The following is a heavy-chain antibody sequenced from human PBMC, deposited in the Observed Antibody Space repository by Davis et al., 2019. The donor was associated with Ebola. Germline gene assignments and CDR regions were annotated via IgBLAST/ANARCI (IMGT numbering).Heavy chain of an antibody. CDR3: ARDETLGEGDY. V-gene: IGHV4-39*07. Sequence: PSETLSLTCTVSGGSISSSSYYWGWIRQPPGKGLEWIGSIYYSGSTYYNPSLKSRVTISVDTSKNQFSLKLSSVTAADTAVYYCARDETLGEGDYWGQGTLVTVSS. J-gene: IGHJ4*02. CDR1: GGSISSSSYY. D-gene: IGHD3-16*01. CDR2: IYYSGST.